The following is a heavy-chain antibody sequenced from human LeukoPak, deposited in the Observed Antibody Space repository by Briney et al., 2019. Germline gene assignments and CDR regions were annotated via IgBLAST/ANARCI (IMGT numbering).Heavy chain of an antibody. D-gene: IGHD3-16*01. CDR2: IYYSGST. Sequence: SETLSLTCTVSGGSISSYYWSWIRQPPGKGQEWIGYIYYSGSTNYNPSLKSRVTISVDTSKNQFSLKLSSVTAADTAVYYCARSLKGAGMDVWGKGTTVTVSS. V-gene: IGHV4-59*01. CDR3: ARSLKGAGMDV. CDR1: GGSISSYY. J-gene: IGHJ6*04.